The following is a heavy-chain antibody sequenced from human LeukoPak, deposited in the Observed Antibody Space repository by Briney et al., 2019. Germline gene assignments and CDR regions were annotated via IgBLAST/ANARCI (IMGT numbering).Heavy chain of an antibody. D-gene: IGHD2-2*01. V-gene: IGHV4-59*08. J-gene: IGHJ3*02. Sequence: PSETLSLTCTVSGGSISSYYWSWIRQPPGKGLEWIGYIYYSGSTNYNTSLKSRVTISVDTSKNQFSLNLSSVTAADTAVYYCARGYCSSTSCRPDAFDIWGQGTMFTLYS. CDR3: ARGYCSSTSCRPDAFDI. CDR1: GGSISSYY. CDR2: IYYSGST.